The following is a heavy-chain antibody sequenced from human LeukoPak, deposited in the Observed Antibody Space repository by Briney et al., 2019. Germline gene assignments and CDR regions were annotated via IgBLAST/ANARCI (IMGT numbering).Heavy chain of an antibody. CDR2: IQYDGSKT. D-gene: IGHD2-21*01. J-gene: IGHJ5*02. V-gene: IGHV3-33*01. CDR3: ARDVDTSNHMSIFDP. CDR1: GFTFSHYG. Sequence: GGSLRLSCAGSGFTFSHYGMHWVRQAPGKGLEWVAGIQYDGSKTYYGDSVKGRFSISRDNSRNTLYLQMSSLRAEDTAVYSCARDVDTSNHMSIFDPWGQGTLVTVSS.